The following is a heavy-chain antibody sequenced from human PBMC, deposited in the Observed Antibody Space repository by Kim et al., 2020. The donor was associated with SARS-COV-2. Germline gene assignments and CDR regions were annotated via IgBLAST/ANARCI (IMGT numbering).Heavy chain of an antibody. CDR3: ARGRYCSSTSCYSYYYGMDV. V-gene: IGHV1-18*01. D-gene: IGHD2-2*02. Sequence: ASVKVSCKASGYTFTSYGISWVRQAPGQGLEWMGWISAYNGNTNYAQKLQGRVTMTTDTSTSTAYMELRSLRSDDTAVYYCARGRYCSSTSCYSYYYGMDVWGQGTTVTVSS. CDR2: ISAYNGNT. J-gene: IGHJ6*02. CDR1: GYTFTSYG.